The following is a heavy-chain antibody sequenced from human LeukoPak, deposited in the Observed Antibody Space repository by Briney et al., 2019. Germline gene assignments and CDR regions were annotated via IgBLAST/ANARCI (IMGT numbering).Heavy chain of an antibody. Sequence: PGGPLRLSCAASGFTFSSYSMNWVRQAPGKGLEWVSSISSSSSYIYYADSVKGRFTISRDNAKNSLYLQMNSLRAEDTALYYCARDRWEYYYDSSGYSEFDYWGQGTLVTVSS. CDR1: GFTFSSYS. D-gene: IGHD3-22*01. J-gene: IGHJ4*02. CDR3: ARDRWEYYYDSSGYSEFDY. CDR2: ISSSSSYI. V-gene: IGHV3-21*04.